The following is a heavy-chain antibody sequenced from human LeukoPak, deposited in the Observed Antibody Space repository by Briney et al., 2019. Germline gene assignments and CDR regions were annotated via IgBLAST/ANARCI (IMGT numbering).Heavy chain of an antibody. J-gene: IGHJ5*02. CDR2: VYYRGTT. D-gene: IGHD6-13*01. CDR1: GVSITTYY. Sequence: PSETLSLTCTVSGVSITTYYWSWIRQPPGKGLEWIGYVYYRGTTNYNPSLKSRVTMSVDTSKNQFSLKLNSVTAADTAVYYCARETRGLAAAGTVNWFDPWGQGTLVTVSS. CDR3: ARETRGLAAAGTVNWFDP. V-gene: IGHV4-59*01.